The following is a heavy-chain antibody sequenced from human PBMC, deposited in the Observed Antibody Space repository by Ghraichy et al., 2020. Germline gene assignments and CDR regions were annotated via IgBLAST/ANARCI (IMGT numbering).Heavy chain of an antibody. Sequence: GESLNISCAASGLTVNGNYMTWVRLAPGKGLEWVSLINSGGSTYYADSVKGRFTISRDDSKNTLYLQMNSLRAEDTAVYYCARDPSYCASTRCYSGLDVWGQGTTVTVSS. CDR3: ARDPSYCASTRCYSGLDV. J-gene: IGHJ6*02. CDR2: INSGGST. V-gene: IGHV3-53*01. D-gene: IGHD2-2*02. CDR1: GLTVNGNY.